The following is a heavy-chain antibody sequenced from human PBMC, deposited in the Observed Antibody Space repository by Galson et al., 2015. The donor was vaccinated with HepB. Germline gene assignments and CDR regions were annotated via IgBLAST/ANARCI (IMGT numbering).Heavy chain of an antibody. CDR2: FDPEDGET. CDR1: GGTFSSYA. J-gene: IGHJ6*02. D-gene: IGHD5-24*01. Sequence: SVKVSCKASGGTFSSYAISWVRQAPGQGLEWMGGFDPEDGETIYAQKFQGRVTMTEDTSTDTAYMELSSLRSEDTAVYYCATGPIGGYNTAYYYGMDVWGQGTTVTASS. V-gene: IGHV1-24*01. CDR3: ATGPIGGYNTAYYYGMDV.